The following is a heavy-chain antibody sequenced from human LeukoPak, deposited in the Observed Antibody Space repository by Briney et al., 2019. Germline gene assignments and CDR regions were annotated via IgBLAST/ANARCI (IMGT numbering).Heavy chain of an antibody. Sequence: GGSLRLSCAASGFTFSDYYMSWIRQAPGKGLDWVSYISGTSSYTNYADSVKGRSTISRDNAKNSLYLQMNSLRAEDTAVYYCAKDSPGLTHWGQGTLVTVSS. V-gene: IGHV3-11*06. CDR1: GFTFSDYY. D-gene: IGHD3-10*01. J-gene: IGHJ4*02. CDR2: ISGTSSYT. CDR3: AKDSPGLTH.